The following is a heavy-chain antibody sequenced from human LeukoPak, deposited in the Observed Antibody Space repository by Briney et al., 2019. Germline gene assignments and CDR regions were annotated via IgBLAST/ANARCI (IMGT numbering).Heavy chain of an antibody. CDR1: GFTFDDYG. CDR2: INWNGGST. Sequence: GESLKISCAASGFTFDDYGMSWVRQAPGKGLEWVSGINWNGGSTGYADSVKGRFTISRDNAKNSLYLQMNSLRAEDTALYYCARGKYSSGWYGYQGNYYYYYMDVWGKGTTVTVSS. V-gene: IGHV3-20*04. J-gene: IGHJ6*03. D-gene: IGHD6-19*01. CDR3: ARGKYSSGWYGYQGNYYYYYMDV.